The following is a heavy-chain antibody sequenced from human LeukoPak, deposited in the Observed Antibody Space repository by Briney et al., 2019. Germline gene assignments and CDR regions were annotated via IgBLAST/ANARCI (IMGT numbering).Heavy chain of an antibody. CDR3: ARDRRADYGVNDDAFDI. CDR2: IGTGTDT. J-gene: IGHJ3*02. CDR1: GFSFNDYD. Sequence: GGSLRLSCTASGFSFNDYDMHWVRQAAGKGLEWVAHIGTGTDTPFSDSVKGRFTISRENAENSMYLQMNCLRVEDTAVYYCARDRRADYGVNDDAFDIWGQGTMVIVSS. V-gene: IGHV3-13*01. D-gene: IGHD4-17*01.